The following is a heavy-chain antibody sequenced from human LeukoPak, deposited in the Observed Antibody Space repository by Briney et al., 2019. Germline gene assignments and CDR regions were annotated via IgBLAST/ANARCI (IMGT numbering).Heavy chain of an antibody. CDR1: GYSFTSNY. CDR3: ARDQEAFDY. Sequence: ASVKVSCKASGYSFTSNYIHWVRQAPGQGLEWMGMIYPSDGSTSYAQKFQGRVTVTRDTSTSTVHMELSGLRSEDTAVYYCARDQEAFDYWGQGTLVTVSS. V-gene: IGHV1-46*01. J-gene: IGHJ4*02. CDR2: IYPSDGST.